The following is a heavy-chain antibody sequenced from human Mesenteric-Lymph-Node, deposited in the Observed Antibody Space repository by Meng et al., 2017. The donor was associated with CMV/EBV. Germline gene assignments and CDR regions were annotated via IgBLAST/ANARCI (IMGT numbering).Heavy chain of an antibody. CDR2: IIPIFGTA. J-gene: IGHJ4*02. CDR3: VRDSSGLFDL. Sequence: SCKASGGTFSSYAISWVRQAPGQGLEWMGGIIPIFGTANYAQKFQGRVTITADKSTSTAYMELSSLRSEDTAVYYCVRDSSGLFDLWGQGTLVTVSS. D-gene: IGHD3-9*01. CDR1: GGTFSSYA. V-gene: IGHV1-69*06.